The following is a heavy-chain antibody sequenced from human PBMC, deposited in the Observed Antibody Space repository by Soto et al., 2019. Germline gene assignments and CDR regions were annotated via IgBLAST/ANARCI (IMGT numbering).Heavy chain of an antibody. CDR1: GFTFSRSW. Sequence: VQLVESGGGLVQPGGSLRLSCVASGFTFSRSWMSWVRQAPGRGLEWVANIKSDGSETYYVESVRGRFTISRDNAENSVHLHMNSLRVEDLAVYYCARDYYWGQGILVTVSS. CDR2: IKSDGSET. J-gene: IGHJ4*02. CDR3: ARDYY. V-gene: IGHV3-7*01.